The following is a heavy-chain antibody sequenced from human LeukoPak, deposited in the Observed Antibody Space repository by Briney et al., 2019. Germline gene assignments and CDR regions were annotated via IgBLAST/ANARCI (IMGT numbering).Heavy chain of an antibody. CDR2: ISAYNGNT. D-gene: IGHD5-18*01. CDR3: ARGTAMSFLYYFDY. Sequence: EASVKVSCEASGYTFTSYGISWVRQAPGQGLEWMGWISAYNGNTNYAQKLQGRVTMTTDTSTSTAYMELRSLRSDDTAVYYCARGTAMSFLYYFDYWGQGTLVTVSS. J-gene: IGHJ4*02. CDR1: GYTFTSYG. V-gene: IGHV1-18*04.